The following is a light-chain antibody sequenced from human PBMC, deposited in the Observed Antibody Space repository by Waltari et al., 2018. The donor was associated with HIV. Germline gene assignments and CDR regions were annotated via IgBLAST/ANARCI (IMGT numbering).Light chain of an antibody. CDR2: DTK. J-gene: IGLJ2*01. CDR3: QSFDSSLSAVI. Sequence: QSVLTQPPSVSGAPGQRVTIACTGGSSNIGAGYDVHWYRKFPGTAPKLLIYDTKKRPSGVPARFSGSKSATSASLASTGLQAEDEADYYCQSFDSSLSAVIFGGGTKLTVL. CDR1: SSNIGAGYD. V-gene: IGLV1-40*01.